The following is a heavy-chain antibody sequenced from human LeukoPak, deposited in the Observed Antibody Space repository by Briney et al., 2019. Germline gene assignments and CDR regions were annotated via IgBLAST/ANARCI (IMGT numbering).Heavy chain of an antibody. CDR2: INHNSGGT. CDR3: ARYHPRAIFGVVISYGMDV. Sequence: GASVKVSCKASGYTFTGYYMPWVRQAPGQGLEWMGWINHNSGGTNYAQKFQGRVTMTRDTSISTAYMELSRLRSDDTAVYYCARYHPRAIFGVVISYGMDVWGQGSTVTVSS. J-gene: IGHJ6*02. CDR1: GYTFTGYY. D-gene: IGHD3-3*01. V-gene: IGHV1-2*02.